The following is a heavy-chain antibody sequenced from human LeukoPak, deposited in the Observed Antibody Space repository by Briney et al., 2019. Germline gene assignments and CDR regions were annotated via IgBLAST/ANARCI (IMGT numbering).Heavy chain of an antibody. Sequence: SETLSLTCTVSGGSISSSSYYWGWIRQPPGKGLEWIGSIYYSGSTYYNPFLKSRVTISVDRSKNQFSLKLSSVTAADTAVYYCARGAHYDFWSGYYWFDPWGQGTLVTVSS. J-gene: IGHJ5*02. CDR3: ARGAHYDFWSGYYWFDP. V-gene: IGHV4-39*07. D-gene: IGHD3-3*01. CDR2: IYYSGST. CDR1: GGSISSSSYY.